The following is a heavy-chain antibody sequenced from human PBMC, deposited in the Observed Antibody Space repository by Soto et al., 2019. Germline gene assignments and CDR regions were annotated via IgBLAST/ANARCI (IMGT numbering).Heavy chain of an antibody. V-gene: IGHV4-39*01. J-gene: IGHJ5*02. CDR1: DGSISSSSYY. CDR2: IYYSGST. CDR3: AILSHRLKWSSYNWFDP. Sequence: QLQLQESGPGLVKPSETLSLTCTVSDGSISSSSYYWGWIRQPPGKGLEWIGSIYYSGSTYYNPSLKSRVTISVDTSMNQFSLKLSSVTAADTAVYYCAILSHRLKWSSYNWFDPWDQGTLVTVSS. D-gene: IGHD3-3*01.